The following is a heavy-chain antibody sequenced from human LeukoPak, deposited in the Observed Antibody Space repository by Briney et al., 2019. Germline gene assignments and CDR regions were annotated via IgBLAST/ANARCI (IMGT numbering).Heavy chain of an antibody. Sequence: GGSLRLSCAASGITFSSYGMSWVRQAPGKGLEWVSAISGSGGSTYYADSVKGRFTISRDNAKNSLYLQMNSLRAEDTAVYYCARESMGISYYMDVWGKGTTVTVSS. D-gene: IGHD6-13*01. V-gene: IGHV3-23*01. J-gene: IGHJ6*03. CDR2: ISGSGGST. CDR1: GITFSSYG. CDR3: ARESMGISYYMDV.